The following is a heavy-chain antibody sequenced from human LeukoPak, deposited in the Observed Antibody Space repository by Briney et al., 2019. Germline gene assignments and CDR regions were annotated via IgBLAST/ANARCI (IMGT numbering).Heavy chain of an antibody. V-gene: IGHV1-3*01. CDR1: GYTFTSYA. D-gene: IGHD6-13*01. J-gene: IGHJ4*02. Sequence: AASVKVSCKASGYTFTSYAMHWVRQAPGQRREWMGWINAGNGNTKYSQKFQGRVTITRDTSASTAYMELSSLRSEDTAVYYCARYSSSWYGIDYWGQGTLVTVSS. CDR2: INAGNGNT. CDR3: ARYSSSWYGIDY.